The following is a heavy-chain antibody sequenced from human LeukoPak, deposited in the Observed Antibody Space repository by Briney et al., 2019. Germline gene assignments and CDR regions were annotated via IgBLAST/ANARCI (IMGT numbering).Heavy chain of an antibody. CDR3: ARDGYYYGSGSYFPGLPLDI. CDR2: INYDGSEK. J-gene: IGHJ3*02. V-gene: IGHV3-7*03. D-gene: IGHD3-10*01. Sequence: GGSLRLSCVASGFVFKNYWMSWVRQAPGKGLEWLANINYDGSEKYHVDSVKGRFTISRDNAKNSLYLQMNSLRAEDTALYHCARDGYYYGSGSYFPGLPLDIWGQGTMVTVSS. CDR1: GFVFKNYW.